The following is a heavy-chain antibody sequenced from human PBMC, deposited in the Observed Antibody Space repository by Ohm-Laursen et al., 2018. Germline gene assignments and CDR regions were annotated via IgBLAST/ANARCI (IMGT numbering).Heavy chain of an antibody. CDR2: ISGNGKT. Sequence: ASVKVSCKASGYTFTTSGLSWVRQAPGQGLEWMGWISGNGKTKYAQKLQGRVTMTTDTSTNTAYMELRSLTSDDTAVYYCARVSVVPAEFDYWGQGTLVTVSS. J-gene: IGHJ4*02. D-gene: IGHD2-21*01. V-gene: IGHV1-18*01. CDR1: GYTFTTSG. CDR3: ARVSVVPAEFDY.